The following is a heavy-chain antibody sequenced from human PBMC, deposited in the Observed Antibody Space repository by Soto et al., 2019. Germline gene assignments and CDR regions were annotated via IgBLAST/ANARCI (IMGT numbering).Heavy chain of an antibody. J-gene: IGHJ4*02. CDR2: ISSSGSTI. V-gene: IGHV3-48*03. CDR1: GFPFSSYE. Sequence: EVQLVESGGGLVQPGGSLRLSFAASGFPFSSYEMNWVRKAPAKGLEWVSYISSSGSTIYYADSVKGRFTISKDNAKNPLYLQMNSLRAEDTAVYYCARDDGYCSSTSCQPPYWGQGTLVTVSS. D-gene: IGHD2-2*01. CDR3: ARDDGYCSSTSCQPPY.